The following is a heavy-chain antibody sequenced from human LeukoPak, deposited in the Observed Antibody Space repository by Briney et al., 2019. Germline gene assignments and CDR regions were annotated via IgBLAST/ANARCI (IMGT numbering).Heavy chain of an antibody. CDR2: IKQDGSEE. Sequence: PGGSLRLSCAASGFTFSSYWMSWVRQAPGKGLEWVANIKQDGSEEYYVDSVKGRFTISRDNAKNSLYLQMNSLRAEDTAVYYCARVMLAVAGTRDDAFDIWGQGTMVTVSS. V-gene: IGHV3-7*01. CDR1: GFTFSSYW. J-gene: IGHJ3*02. D-gene: IGHD6-19*01. CDR3: ARVMLAVAGTRDDAFDI.